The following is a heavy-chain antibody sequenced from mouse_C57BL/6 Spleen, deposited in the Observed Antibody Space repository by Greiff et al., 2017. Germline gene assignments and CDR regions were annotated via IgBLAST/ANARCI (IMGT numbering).Heavy chain of an antibody. Sequence: EVKLVESGGGLVKPGGSLKLSCAASGFTFSDSGMHWVRQAPEKGLEWVAYISSGSSTIYSADTVKGRFTISRDNAKNTLFLQMNSLRSEDTAMYYCTRDYDGYYRYAMDYWGQGTSVTVSS. CDR3: TRDYDGYYRYAMDY. CDR2: ISSGSSTI. V-gene: IGHV5-17*01. CDR1: GFTFSDSG. D-gene: IGHD2-3*01. J-gene: IGHJ4*01.